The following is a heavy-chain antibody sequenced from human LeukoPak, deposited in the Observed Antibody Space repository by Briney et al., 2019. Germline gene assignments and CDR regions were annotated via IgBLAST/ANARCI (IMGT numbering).Heavy chain of an antibody. CDR3: ARAGADFWSGLNLFDP. D-gene: IGHD3-3*01. CDR1: GGSFSGYY. Sequence: PSETLSLTCAVYGGSFSGYYWGWIRQPPGKGLEWIGSIYHSGSTYYNPSLKSRVTISVDTSKNQFSLKLSSVTAADTAVYYCARAGADFWSGLNLFDPWGQGTLVTVSS. V-gene: IGHV4-38-2*01. J-gene: IGHJ5*02. CDR2: IYHSGST.